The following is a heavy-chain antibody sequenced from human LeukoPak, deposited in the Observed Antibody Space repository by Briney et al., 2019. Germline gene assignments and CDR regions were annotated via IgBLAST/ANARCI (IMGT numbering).Heavy chain of an antibody. CDR1: GGSISSSSYY. CDR2: IYYSGNT. CDR3: ARLLLTARDAFDI. D-gene: IGHD2-21*02. V-gene: IGHV4-39*01. J-gene: IGHJ3*02. Sequence: SETLSLTCTVSGGSISSSSYYWGWIRQPPGKGLEWIGSIYYSGNTYYNPSLKSRVTISVDTSKNQFSLKLSSVTAADTAVYYCARLLLTARDAFDIWGQGTMVTVSS.